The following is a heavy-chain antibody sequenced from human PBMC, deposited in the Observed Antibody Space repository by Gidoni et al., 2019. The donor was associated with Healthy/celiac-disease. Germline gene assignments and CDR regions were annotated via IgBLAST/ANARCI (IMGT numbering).Heavy chain of an antibody. J-gene: IGHJ6*02. Sequence: EVQLVESGGGLVQPGGSLRLSCAASGFTFSSYSMNWVRQAPGKGLEWVSYISSSSSTIYDADSVKGRFTISRDNAKNSLYLQMNSLRAEDTAVYYCAREGYSYGLYYYYGMDVWGQGTTVTVSS. V-gene: IGHV3-48*01. CDR1: GFTFSSYS. CDR2: ISSSSSTI. CDR3: AREGYSYGLYYYYGMDV. D-gene: IGHD5-18*01.